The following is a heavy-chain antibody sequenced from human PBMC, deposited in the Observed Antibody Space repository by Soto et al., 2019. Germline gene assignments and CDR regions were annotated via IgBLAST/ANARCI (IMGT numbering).Heavy chain of an antibody. J-gene: IGHJ6*02. V-gene: IGHV1-2*04. CDR2: FDPNGGDT. CDR3: ARGFEVAGTSYYGMDV. CDR1: GYTLTELS. D-gene: IGHD6-19*01. Sequence: ASVKVSCKVSGYTLTELSMHWVRQAPGKGLEWMGWFDPNGGDTNYAQKFQGWVTMTKDTSISTAYMELSRLRSDDTAVYYCARGFEVAGTSYYGMDVWGQGTTLTVSS.